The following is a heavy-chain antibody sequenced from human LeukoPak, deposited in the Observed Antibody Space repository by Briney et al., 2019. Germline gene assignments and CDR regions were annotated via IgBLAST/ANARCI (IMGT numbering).Heavy chain of an antibody. V-gene: IGHV1-24*01. CDR1: GYTFTSYD. CDR3: ATDLGGGSGSYYRNDY. CDR2: FDPEDGET. D-gene: IGHD3-10*01. J-gene: IGHJ4*02. Sequence: ASVKVSCKASGYTFTSYDINWVRQATGQGLEWMGGFDPEDGETIYAQKFQGRVTMTEDTSTDTAYMELSSLRSEDTAVYYCATDLGGGSGSYYRNDYWGQGTLVTVSS.